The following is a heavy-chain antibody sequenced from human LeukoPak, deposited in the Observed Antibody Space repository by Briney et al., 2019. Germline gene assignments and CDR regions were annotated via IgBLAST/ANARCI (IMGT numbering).Heavy chain of an antibody. V-gene: IGHV1-2*02. D-gene: IGHD3-10*01. Sequence: ASVKVSCKASGYTFTGYYMHWVRQAPGQGLEWMGWINPNSGGTNYAQKFQGRVTMTRDTSISTAYMELSRLRSDDTAVYYCAGDLRITMVRGVRIDWFDPWGQGTLVTVSS. CDR1: GYTFTGYY. CDR3: AGDLRITMVRGVRIDWFDP. CDR2: INPNSGGT. J-gene: IGHJ5*02.